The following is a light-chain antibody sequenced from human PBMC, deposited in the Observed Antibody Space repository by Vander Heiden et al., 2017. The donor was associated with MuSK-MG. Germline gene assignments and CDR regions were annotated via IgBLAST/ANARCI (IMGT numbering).Light chain of an antibody. CDR1: NIGRKN. J-gene: IGLJ2*01. CDR2: RDR. CDR3: QEWSSPTGI. V-gene: IGLV3-9*01. Sequence: SYELTQPLPVSGALGQTARIPCEGPNIGRKNVNWYQQRQGQAPVLDIYRDRNRPSAIPERVSGSNPASAATLNISGAQAEDEASYFCQEWSSPTGIFGGGTKLTVL.